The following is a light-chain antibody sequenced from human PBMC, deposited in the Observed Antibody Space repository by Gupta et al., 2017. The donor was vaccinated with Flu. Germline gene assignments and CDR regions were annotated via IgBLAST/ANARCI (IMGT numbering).Light chain of an antibody. J-gene: IGKJ4*01. CDR2: ARS. Sequence: PSSLSASTGDRVSITCRASQDISGYLAWYQQKPGKAPKFLIYARSTSQRGLPSRSIGSGSGTDFTLIISSLPSEDFRPYYCHQEVSYPRTSGGATKVEIK. V-gene: IGKV1-8*01. CDR1: QDISGY. CDR3: HQEVSYPRT.